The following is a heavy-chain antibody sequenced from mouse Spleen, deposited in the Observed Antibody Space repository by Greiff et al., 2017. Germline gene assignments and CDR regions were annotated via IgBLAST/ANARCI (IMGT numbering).Heavy chain of an antibody. V-gene: IGHV5-17*01. Sequence: EVQRVESGGGLVKPGGSLKLSCAASGFTFSDYGMHWVRQAPEKGLEWVAYISSGSSTIYYADTVKGRFIISRDNAKNTLFLEMSRLTSDDTAMYYCARDGGRAMDYWGQGTSVTVSS. CDR3: ARDGGRAMDY. J-gene: IGHJ4*01. CDR1: GFTFSDYG. D-gene: IGHD2-3*01. CDR2: ISSGSSTI.